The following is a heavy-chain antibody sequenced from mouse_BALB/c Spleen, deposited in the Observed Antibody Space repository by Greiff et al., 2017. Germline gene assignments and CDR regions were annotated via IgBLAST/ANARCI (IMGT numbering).Heavy chain of an antibody. J-gene: IGHJ4*01. CDR3: TRCLYGNYDDYYAMDY. D-gene: IGHD2-1*01. CDR2: IYPGNSDT. V-gene: IGHV1-5*01. Sequence: SGTVLARPGASVKMSCKASGYTFTSYWMPWVKQRPGQGLEWIGAIYPGNSDTSYNQKFKGKAKLTAVTSTSTAYMELSSLTNEDSAVYYCTRCLYGNYDDYYAMDYWGQGTSVTVSS. CDR1: GYTFTSYW.